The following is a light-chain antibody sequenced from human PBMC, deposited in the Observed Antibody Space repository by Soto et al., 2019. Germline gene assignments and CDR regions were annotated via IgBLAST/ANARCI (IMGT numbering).Light chain of an antibody. Sequence: QSALTQPASVSGSPGQSITISCTGTSSDVGGYNYVSWYQQHPGKAPKLMIYEVSDRPSGVSDRFSGSKSGNTASLTISGLQAEDEATYYCSSYITSSTLYVFGTGTKLTVL. CDR1: SSDVGGYNY. V-gene: IGLV2-14*01. CDR2: EVS. CDR3: SSYITSSTLYV. J-gene: IGLJ1*01.